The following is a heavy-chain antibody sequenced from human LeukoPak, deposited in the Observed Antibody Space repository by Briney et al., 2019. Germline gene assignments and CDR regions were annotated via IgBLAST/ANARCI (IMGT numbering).Heavy chain of an antibody. CDR1: GGTFSSYA. V-gene: IGHV1-69*04. CDR3: ARSAGETDYFDY. D-gene: IGHD7-27*01. J-gene: IGHJ4*02. Sequence: ASVKVSCKASGGTFSSYAISWVRQAPGQGLEWMGRIIPILGIANYAQKFQGRVTITADKSTSTAYMELSSLRSEDTAVYYCARSAGETDYFDYWGQGTLLTVSS. CDR2: IIPILGIA.